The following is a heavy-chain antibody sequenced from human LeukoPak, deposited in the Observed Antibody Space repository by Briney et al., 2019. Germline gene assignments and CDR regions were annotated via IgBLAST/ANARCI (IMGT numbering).Heavy chain of an antibody. Sequence: SETLSLPCTVSGGSISRYYWSWIRQPTGKGLEWIGYIYYSGSTNYSPSLKSRVTISVDTSKNQFSLKLSSVTAADTAVYYCARGDGYIYYWGQGTLVTVSS. V-gene: IGHV4-59*01. J-gene: IGHJ4*02. CDR1: GGSISRYY. D-gene: IGHD5-24*01. CDR2: IYYSGST. CDR3: ARGDGYIYY.